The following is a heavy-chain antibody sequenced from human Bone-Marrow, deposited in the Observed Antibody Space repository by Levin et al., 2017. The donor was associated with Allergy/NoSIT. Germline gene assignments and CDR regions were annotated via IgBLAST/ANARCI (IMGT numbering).Heavy chain of an antibody. CDR3: ARGYGSGIDYS. V-gene: IGHV3-48*01. J-gene: IGHJ5*02. D-gene: IGHD3-10*01. CDR1: GLTFSNCD. Sequence: AGGSLRLSCVASGLTFSNCDMSWVRQAPGKGLEFVSYIGTSTNHVFYGDSVKGRITISRDNAKNSVYLQMNSLRVEDTAVYYCARGYGSGIDYSWGQGTLVTVSS. CDR2: IGTSTNHV.